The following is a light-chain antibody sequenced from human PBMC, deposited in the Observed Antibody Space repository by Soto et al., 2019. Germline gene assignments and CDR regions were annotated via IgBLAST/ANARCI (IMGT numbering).Light chain of an antibody. CDR3: YSYAGSYIFV. V-gene: IGLV2-11*01. CDR2: DVK. CDR1: SSDVGGYNY. J-gene: IGLJ1*01. Sequence: QSVLTQPRSVSGSPGQSVTISCTGTSSDVGGYNYVTWYQQHPGRAPKVMIYDVKTRPSGVPDRFSGSKSGNTASLTISELQAEDEADYYCYSYAGSYIFVFGTGTKVTVL.